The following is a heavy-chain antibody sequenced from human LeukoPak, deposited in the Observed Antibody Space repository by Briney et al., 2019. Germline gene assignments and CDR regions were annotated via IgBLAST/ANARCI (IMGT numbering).Heavy chain of an antibody. CDR3: ARGGYYGSGSYRY. J-gene: IGHJ4*02. CDR2: ISSSSSTI. CDR1: GFTFSSYS. V-gene: IGHV3-48*01. D-gene: IGHD3-10*01. Sequence: GGSLRLSCAASGFTFSSYSMNWVRQAPGKGLEWVSYISSSSSTIYYADSVKGRFTISRDNAKNSLYLQMNSLRAEDTAVYYCARGGYYGSGSYRYWGQGTLVTVSS.